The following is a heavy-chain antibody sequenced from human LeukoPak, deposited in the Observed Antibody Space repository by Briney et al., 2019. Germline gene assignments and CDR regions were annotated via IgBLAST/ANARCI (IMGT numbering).Heavy chain of an antibody. J-gene: IGHJ2*01. D-gene: IGHD2-21*02. CDR2: IYYSGST. CDR1: GGSISSYY. V-gene: IGHV4-59*01. Sequence: SETLSLTCTVSGGSISSYYWSWIRQPPGKGLEWIGYIYYSGSTNYNPSLKSRVTIPVDTSKNQFSLKLSSVTAADTAVYYCARGISDCVGSWYFDLWGRGTLVTVSS. CDR3: ARGISDCVGSWYFDL.